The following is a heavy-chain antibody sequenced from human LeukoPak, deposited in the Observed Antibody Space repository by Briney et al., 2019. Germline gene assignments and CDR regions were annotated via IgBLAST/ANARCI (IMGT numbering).Heavy chain of an antibody. CDR1: GGSFSGYY. J-gene: IGHJ3*01. Sequence: SETLSLTCAVYGGSFSGYYWSWIRQPPGKGLEWIGEINHSGSTNYNPSLKSRATISVDTSKNQFSLKLSSVTGADTAVYYCARGGKLLWFGEGRDAFDVWGQGTMVTVSS. D-gene: IGHD3-10*01. CDR3: ARGGKLLWFGEGRDAFDV. CDR2: INHSGST. V-gene: IGHV4-34*01.